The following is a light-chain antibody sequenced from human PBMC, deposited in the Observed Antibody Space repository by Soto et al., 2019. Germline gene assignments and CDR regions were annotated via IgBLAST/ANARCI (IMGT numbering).Light chain of an antibody. Sequence: EIGLTQSPATLSSFPGDRLTLSCRASQYINTRLAWYQHRPGQAPRLLIYQTSIRAAGIPARFSASGSGTDFTLTISDVQPEDFALYYCHQRQSLPRTFGQGTKVDI. J-gene: IGKJ1*01. CDR2: QTS. CDR3: HQRQSLPRT. V-gene: IGKV3-11*01. CDR1: QYINTR.